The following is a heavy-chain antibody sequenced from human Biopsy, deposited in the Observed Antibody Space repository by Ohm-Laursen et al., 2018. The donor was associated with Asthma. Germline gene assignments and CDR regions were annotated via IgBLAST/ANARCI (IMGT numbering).Heavy chain of an antibody. D-gene: IGHD5-24*01. CDR1: GVNFPNND. J-gene: IGHJ4*02. Sequence: SSVKVSCKASGVNFPNNDISWFRQAPGQGPEWLGGIVPLLHRPQYAQRLQGRVTITADESMSTAYMELRNLKSDDTAVYFCARRRDGHNFGFDYWGQGTLVTVSS. CDR2: IVPLLHRP. V-gene: IGHV1-69*01. CDR3: ARRRDGHNFGFDY.